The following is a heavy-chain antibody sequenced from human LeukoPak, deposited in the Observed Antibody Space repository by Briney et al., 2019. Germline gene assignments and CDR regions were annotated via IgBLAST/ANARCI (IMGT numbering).Heavy chain of an antibody. CDR1: GFTVSSNY. J-gene: IGHJ4*02. CDR3: ARFRGYSSSLDY. V-gene: IGHV3-53*01. Sequence: GGSLRLSCAASGFTVSSNYMSWVRQAPGKGLEWVSVIYSGGSTYYADSVKGRFTISRDNSKNTLYLQMNSLRAEDTAVYYCARFRGYSSSLDYWGQGTLVTVSS. D-gene: IGHD6-13*01. CDR2: IYSGGST.